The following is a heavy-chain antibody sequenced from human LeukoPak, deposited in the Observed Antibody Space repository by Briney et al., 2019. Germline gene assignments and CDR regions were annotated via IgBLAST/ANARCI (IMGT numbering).Heavy chain of an antibody. V-gene: IGHV3-74*01. J-gene: IGHJ4*02. CDR1: GFTFSSYW. D-gene: IGHD3-10*01. CDR2: INNDGSST. CDR3: ARGWRVGN. Sequence: PGGSLRLSCAASGFTFSSYWMHWVRQAPGKGLVWVSRINNDGSSTTYADSVKGRFTISRDNAKNTLYLQMNSLRGEDTAVYYCARGWRVGNWGQGTLVTVSS.